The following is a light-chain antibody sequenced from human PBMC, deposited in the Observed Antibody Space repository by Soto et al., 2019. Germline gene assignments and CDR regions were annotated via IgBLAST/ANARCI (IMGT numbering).Light chain of an antibody. Sequence: DIQMTQSPSALSAAVGDRVTITCRASQDISNRLGWFQQRPGKAPKRLIYSASGLETGVPSRFSGTGSGTEFTLTISSLQPEDAAICCAQRSNNAPPDGDLSFGGGTKVDIK. V-gene: IGKV1-17*03. CDR1: QDISNR. CDR3: QRSNNAPPDGDLS. CDR2: SAS. J-gene: IGKJ4*01.